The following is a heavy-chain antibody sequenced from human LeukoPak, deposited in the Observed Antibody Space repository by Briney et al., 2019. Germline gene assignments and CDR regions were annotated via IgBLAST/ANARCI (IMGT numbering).Heavy chain of an antibody. J-gene: IGHJ4*02. CDR2: MNPNSGNT. CDR1: GYTFTGYY. D-gene: IGHD6-19*01. V-gene: IGHV1-8*02. Sequence: GASVKVSCKASGYTFTGYYMHWVRQTPGQGLEWMGWMNPNSGNTGYAQKFQGRVTMTRNTSISTAYMELSSLRSEDTAVYYCARVKRQWLVGHSIYYFDYWGQGTLVTVSS. CDR3: ARVKRQWLVGHSIYYFDY.